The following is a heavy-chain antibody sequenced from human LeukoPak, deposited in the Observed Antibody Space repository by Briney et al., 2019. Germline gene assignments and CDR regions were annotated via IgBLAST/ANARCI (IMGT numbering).Heavy chain of an antibody. CDR3: AKRGYQAAFDI. D-gene: IGHD3-16*02. CDR2: ISYDGSNK. V-gene: IGHV3-30*18. Sequence: GRSLRLSCAASGFTFSSYGMHWVRQAPVKGLEGVAVISYDGSNKYYADSVKGRFTISRDNYKNTLYLQMNSLRAEDTAVYYCAKRGYQAAFDIWGQGTMVTVSS. CDR1: GFTFSSYG. J-gene: IGHJ3*02.